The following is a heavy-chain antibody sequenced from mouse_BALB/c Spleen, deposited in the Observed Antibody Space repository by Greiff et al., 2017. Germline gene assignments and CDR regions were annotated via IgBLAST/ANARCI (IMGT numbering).Heavy chain of an antibody. CDR2: IYPGSGST. J-gene: IGHJ1*01. V-gene: IGHV1-77*01. D-gene: IGHD1-2*01. CDR1: GYTFTDYV. CDR3: QLLRLRWYFDV. Sequence: VKLVESGPELVKPGASVKMSCKASGYTFTDYVISWVKQRTGQGLEWIGEIYPGSGSTYYNEKFKGKATLTADKSSNTAYMQLSSLTSEDSAVYFCQLLRLRWYFDVWGAGTTVTVSS.